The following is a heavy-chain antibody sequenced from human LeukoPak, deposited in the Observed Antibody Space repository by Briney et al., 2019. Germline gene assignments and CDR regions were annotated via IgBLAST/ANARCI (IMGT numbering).Heavy chain of an antibody. CDR1: GFTFSSSW. CDR2: INSDGSST. D-gene: IGHD3-9*01. Sequence: GGSLRLSCAASGFTFSSSWMHWVRQAPGKGLVWVSRINSDGSSTSYADSVKGRFTISRDNAKNTLYLQMNSLRDEDTAVYYCARSYYDVLTGYYNHLDYWGQGTLVTVSS. V-gene: IGHV3-74*01. J-gene: IGHJ4*02. CDR3: ARSYYDVLTGYYNHLDY.